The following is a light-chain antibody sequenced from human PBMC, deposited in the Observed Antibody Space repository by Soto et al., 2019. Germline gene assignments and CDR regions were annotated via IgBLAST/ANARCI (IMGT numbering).Light chain of an antibody. CDR1: KLGEKY. CDR3: QAWGTSTVI. V-gene: IGLV3-1*01. J-gene: IGLJ2*01. Sequence: SYELTQPPSVSVSPGQTAIITCSGDKLGEKYTFWYQQKLGQSPILVIYRDIQRPSGIPERFSGSNSGNTATLTISGTQPMDEADYYCQAWGTSTVIFGGGTQLTVL. CDR2: RDI.